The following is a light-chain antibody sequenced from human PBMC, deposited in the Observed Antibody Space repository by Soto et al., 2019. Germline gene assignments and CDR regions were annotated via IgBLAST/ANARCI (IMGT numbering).Light chain of an antibody. CDR3: HQYHNWPPWT. J-gene: IGKJ1*01. Sequence: EIVMTQSPATLSVSPGERATLSCRASQSVSTNLAWYQQKPDQAPRLLIYGASTRATGIPARFSGSGSGTEFTLTISSLQSEDFAVYYCHQYHNWPPWTFGQGTKVEIK. CDR1: QSVSTN. V-gene: IGKV3-15*01. CDR2: GAS.